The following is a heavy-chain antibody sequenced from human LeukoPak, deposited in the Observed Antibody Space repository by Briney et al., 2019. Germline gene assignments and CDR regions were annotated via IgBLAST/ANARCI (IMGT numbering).Heavy chain of an antibody. D-gene: IGHD3-10*01. V-gene: IGHV1-2*02. CDR2: INPNSGGT. CDR3: AREVGGSGTDSNTHYCYYGMDV. Sequence: ASVKVSCKVSGYTFTGYYMHWVRQAPGQGLEWMGCINPNSGGTNYAQRFQGRGTINRDTCISTAYMELGRLRSDVTAVYYCAREVGGSGTDSNTHYCYYGMDVWGQGTTATVPS. J-gene: IGHJ6*02. CDR1: GYTFTGYY.